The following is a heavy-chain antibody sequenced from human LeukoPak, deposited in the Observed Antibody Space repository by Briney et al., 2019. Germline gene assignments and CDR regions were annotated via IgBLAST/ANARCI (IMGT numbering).Heavy chain of an antibody. V-gene: IGHV3-23*01. CDR3: AKGKYSSGGVPDY. J-gene: IGHJ4*02. Sequence: KPGGSLRLSCVASEFTSSSHAMNWVRQAPGKGLEWVSSISGGGESTYYADSVKGRFTVSRDNSKNTLYLQINSLRGEDTAVYYCAKGKYSSGGVPDYWGQGTLVTVSS. D-gene: IGHD6-19*01. CDR1: EFTSSSHA. CDR2: ISGGGEST.